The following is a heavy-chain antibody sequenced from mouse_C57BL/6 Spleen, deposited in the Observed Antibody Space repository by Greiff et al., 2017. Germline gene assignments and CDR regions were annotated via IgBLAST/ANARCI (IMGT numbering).Heavy chain of an antibody. D-gene: IGHD2-1*01. CDR1: GFTFSDYG. J-gene: IGHJ4*01. CDR2: ISSGSSTI. CDR3: ARGGIYYGNYDAMDY. V-gene: IGHV5-17*01. Sequence: DVMLVESGGGLVKPGGSLKLSCAASGFTFSDYGMHWVRQAPEKGLEWVAYISSGSSTIYYADTVKGRFTISRDNAKNTLFLQMTSLRSEDTAMYDCARGGIYYGNYDAMDYWGQGTSVTVAS.